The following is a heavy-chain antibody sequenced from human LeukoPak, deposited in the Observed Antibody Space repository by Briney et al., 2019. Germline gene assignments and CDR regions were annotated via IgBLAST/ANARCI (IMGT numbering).Heavy chain of an antibody. CDR2: ISFDESNK. CDR1: GFTFSSYG. D-gene: IGHD6-13*01. CDR3: ASERSGWYYHS. V-gene: IGHV3-30*03. J-gene: IGHJ4*02. Sequence: GGSLRLSCAASGFTFSSYGMHWVRQAPGKGLECVAVISFDESNKYYADSVKGRFTISRDNSKNTLYLQMNSLRPDDTAVYHCASERSGWYYHSWGQGTLVTVSS.